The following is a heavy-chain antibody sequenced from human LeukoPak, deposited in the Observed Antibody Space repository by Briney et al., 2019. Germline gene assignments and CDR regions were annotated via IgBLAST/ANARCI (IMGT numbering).Heavy chain of an antibody. J-gene: IGHJ3*02. CDR3: ARDIRVRAAAGLDAFDI. Sequence: PSETLSLTCTVSGGSISSYYWSWIRQPAGKGLEWIGRIYTSGSTNYNPSLKSRVTMSVDTSKNQFSLKLSSVTAADTAVYYCARDIRVRAAAGLDAFDIWGQGTMVTVSS. CDR2: IYTSGST. CDR1: GGSISSYY. D-gene: IGHD6-13*01. V-gene: IGHV4-4*07.